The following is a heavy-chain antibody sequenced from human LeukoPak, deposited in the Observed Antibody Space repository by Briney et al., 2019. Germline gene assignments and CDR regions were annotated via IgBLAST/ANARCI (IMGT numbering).Heavy chain of an antibody. Sequence: ASVKVSCKASGGTFSSYAISWVRQAPGQGLEWMGGIIPIFGTANYAQKFQGRVTITADESTSTAYMELSSLRSEDTAVYYCAREGVVKRDTAMEYYYYGMDVWGQGTTVTVSS. CDR1: GGTFSSYA. J-gene: IGHJ6*02. V-gene: IGHV1-69*13. CDR3: AREGVVKRDTAMEYYYYGMDV. D-gene: IGHD5-18*01. CDR2: IIPIFGTA.